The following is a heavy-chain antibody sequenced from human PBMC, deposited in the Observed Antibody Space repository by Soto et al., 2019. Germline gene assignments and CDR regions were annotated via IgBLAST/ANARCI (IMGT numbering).Heavy chain of an antibody. J-gene: IGHJ5*02. CDR1: GFSVNTHGVG. V-gene: IGHV2-5*01. D-gene: IGHD2-21*01. CDR3: THRRAHQQLLAEWFDP. Sequence: QITLKESGPTLVKPTQTLTLTCSISGFSVNTHGVGVGWIRQPPGKALEWLALIYWNDDKRYSPSLKSRLTLTKDTSNNQVVLTMTNMDPVDTGTYYCTHRRAHQQLLAEWFDPWGQGTLVTVSS. CDR2: IYWNDDK.